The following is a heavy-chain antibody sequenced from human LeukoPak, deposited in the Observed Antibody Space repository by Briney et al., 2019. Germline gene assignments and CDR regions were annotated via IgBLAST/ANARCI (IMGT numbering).Heavy chain of an antibody. D-gene: IGHD6-19*01. CDR1: GFTFSDYY. CDR3: ARRKNSSGWYFDY. J-gene: IGHJ4*02. Sequence: GSLRLSCAASGFTFSDYYMGWIRQPPGKGLEWIGSIYYSGSTYYNPSLKSRVTISVDTSKNQFSLKLSSVTAADTAVYYCARRKNSSGWYFDYWGQGTLVTVSS. CDR2: IYYSGST. V-gene: IGHV4-38-2*01.